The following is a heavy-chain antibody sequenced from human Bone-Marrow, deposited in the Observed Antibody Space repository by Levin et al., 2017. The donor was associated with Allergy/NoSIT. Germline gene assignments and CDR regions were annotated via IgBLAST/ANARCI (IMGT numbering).Heavy chain of an antibody. J-gene: IGHJ4*02. CDR3: ASEEDRAGWYGFDY. D-gene: IGHD6-19*01. Sequence: SETLSLTCSVSGDSVSSSIYYWNWIRQTPGKGLEWIGYVYYSGTAKYNPSLSSRVTISVDTSKNQFSLKVNSLTAADAGVYYCASEEDRAGWYGFDYWGQGILVTVSS. CDR2: VYYSGTA. CDR1: GDSVSSSIYY. V-gene: IGHV4-61*01.